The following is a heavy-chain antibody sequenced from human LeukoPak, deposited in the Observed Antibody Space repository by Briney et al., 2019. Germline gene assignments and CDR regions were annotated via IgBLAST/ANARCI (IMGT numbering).Heavy chain of an antibody. Sequence: SETLSLTCTVSGGSITSYYRSWIRQSPGKGLEWIGFMYYSGTTNYNPSLKSRVTISLGMSKNQFSLKLSSVTAADTAAYYCARMGVAAGSNWLDPWGQGTLVTVSS. V-gene: IGHV4-59*01. J-gene: IGHJ5*02. D-gene: IGHD6-13*01. CDR1: GGSITSYY. CDR2: MYYSGTT. CDR3: ARMGVAAGSNWLDP.